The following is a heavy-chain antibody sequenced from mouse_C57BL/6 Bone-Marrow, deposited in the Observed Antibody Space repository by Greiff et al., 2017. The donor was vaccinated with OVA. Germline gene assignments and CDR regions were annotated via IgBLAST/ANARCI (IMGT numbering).Heavy chain of an antibody. V-gene: IGHV1-64*01. CDR1: GYTFTSYW. CDR2: IHPNSGST. Sequence: QVQLQQPGAELVKPGASVKLSCKASGYTFTSYWMHWVKQRPGQGLEWIGMIHPNSGSTNYNEKFKSKATLTVDKSSSTAYMQLSSLTSEDSAVYYCALYYYGSRRSPYAMDYWGQGTSVTVSS. D-gene: IGHD1-1*01. J-gene: IGHJ4*01. CDR3: ALYYYGSRRSPYAMDY.